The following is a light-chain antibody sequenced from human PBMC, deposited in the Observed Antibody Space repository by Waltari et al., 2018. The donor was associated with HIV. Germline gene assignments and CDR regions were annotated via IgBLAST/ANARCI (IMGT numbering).Light chain of an antibody. V-gene: IGLV2-14*01. CDR3: SSYASDDTVV. J-gene: IGLJ2*01. Sequence: QSALTQPASVSGSPGQSLTISCTGANRNIGFFNLVSWYRQSPGNAPPLIIYGVTYRPSGISSRFSGSKSGNTASLTISGLQVDDEADYYCSSYASDDTVVFGGGTKLTVL. CDR2: GVT. CDR1: NRNIGFFNL.